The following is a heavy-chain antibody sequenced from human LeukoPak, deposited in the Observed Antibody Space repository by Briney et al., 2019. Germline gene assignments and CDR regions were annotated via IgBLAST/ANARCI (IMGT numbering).Heavy chain of an antibody. Sequence: APVKVSCKASGYTFTDYYMHWVRQAPGQGLEWMGWVNPNSGGTNYAQNFQGRVTMTRDTSISTAYMELTRLRSDDTAVYYCARETTRGSSWDYWGQGTLVTVSS. CDR1: GYTFTDYY. J-gene: IGHJ4*02. CDR3: ARETTRGSSWDY. CDR2: VNPNSGGT. V-gene: IGHV1-2*02. D-gene: IGHD6-13*01.